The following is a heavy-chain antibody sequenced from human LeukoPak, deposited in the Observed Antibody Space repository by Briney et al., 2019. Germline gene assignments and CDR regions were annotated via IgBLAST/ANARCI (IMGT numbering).Heavy chain of an antibody. J-gene: IGHJ4*02. CDR2: IGSAGDT. V-gene: IGHV3-13*04. D-gene: IGHD3-22*01. CDR1: GFTLSRYD. CDR3: VRVDNSAFSD. Sequence: PGGSLRLSCAASGFTLSRYDMNWVRQPTGKGLEWVAVIGSAGDTYYSGSVKGRFTISRDNAKNSLYLQMDSLRVGDTPVYYCVRVDNSAFSDWGQGTLVTVSS.